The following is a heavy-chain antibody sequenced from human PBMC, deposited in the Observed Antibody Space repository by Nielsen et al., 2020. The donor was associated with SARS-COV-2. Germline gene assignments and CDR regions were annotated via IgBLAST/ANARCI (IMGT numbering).Heavy chain of an antibody. CDR3: ARLAVAVRFTWFDP. Sequence: GESLKISCAASGFTFDDYGMSWVRQAPGKGLEWVSGINWNGGSTGYADSVKGRFTISRDNAKNSLYLQMNSLRAEDTALYHCARLAVAVRFTWFDPWGQGTLVTVSS. CDR2: INWNGGST. CDR1: GFTFDDYG. V-gene: IGHV3-20*01. J-gene: IGHJ5*02. D-gene: IGHD6-19*01.